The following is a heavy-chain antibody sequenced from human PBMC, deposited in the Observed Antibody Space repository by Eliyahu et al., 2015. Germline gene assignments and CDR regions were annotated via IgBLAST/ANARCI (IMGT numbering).Heavy chain of an antibody. J-gene: IGHJ5*02. CDR2: ISSNGGST. CDR1: GFTFXSYA. Sequence: EVQLVESGGGLVQXGGSLXLSCSASGFTFXSYAXXWXRQAPGKXLEYVSAISSNGGSTYYADSVKGRFTISRDNSKNTLYLQMSSLRAEDTAVYYCVKGGGPRAMVRGVITSRGWFDPWGQGTLVTVSS. V-gene: IGHV3-64D*06. CDR3: VKGGGPRAMVRGVITSRGWFDP. D-gene: IGHD3-10*01.